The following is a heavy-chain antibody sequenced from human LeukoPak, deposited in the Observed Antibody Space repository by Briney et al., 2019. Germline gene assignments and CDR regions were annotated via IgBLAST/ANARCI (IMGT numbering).Heavy chain of an antibody. CDR1: GFTFSSYA. D-gene: IGHD5-24*01. V-gene: IGHV3-64*01. CDR2: ISSNGGST. CDR3: ASGSDRDGYNAEFDP. Sequence: GGSPRLSCAASGFTFSSYAMHWVRQAPGKGLEYVSAISSNGGSTYYANSVKGRFTISRDNSKNTLYLQMGSLRAEDMAVYYCASGSDRDGYNAEFDPWGQGTLVNVSS. J-gene: IGHJ5*02.